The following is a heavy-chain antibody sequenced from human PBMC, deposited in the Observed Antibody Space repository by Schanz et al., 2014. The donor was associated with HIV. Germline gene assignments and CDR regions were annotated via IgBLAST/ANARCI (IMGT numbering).Heavy chain of an antibody. J-gene: IGHJ6*02. CDR1: GGSLSSGGSYS. D-gene: IGHD2-15*01. CDR2: IYHTGGA. V-gene: IGHV4-30-2*01. CDR3: ARAYCSGGSCFAGYGLDA. Sequence: QLQLQESGSGLVKPSQTLSLTCAVSGGSLSSGGSYSWSWVRKPPGKGLEWIGHIYHTGGASYTPSLKSRVTMSIDASKNQFSLKLSSFTAADTAIYYCARAYCSGGSCFAGYGLDAWGQGTTVIVSS.